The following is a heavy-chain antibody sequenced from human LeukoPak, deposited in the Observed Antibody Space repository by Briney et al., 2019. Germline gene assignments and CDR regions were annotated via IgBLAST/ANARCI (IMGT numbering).Heavy chain of an antibody. D-gene: IGHD6-13*01. Sequence: PGGSLRLSCAASGFTFSSYSMNWVRQAPGKGLEWVSSSSSSSSYIYYADSVKGRFTISRDNAKNSLYLQMNSLRAEDTAVYYRARGGSSSWYAYHDYWGQGTLVTVSS. J-gene: IGHJ4*02. V-gene: IGHV3-21*01. CDR3: ARGGSSSWYAYHDY. CDR1: GFTFSSYS. CDR2: SSSSSSYI.